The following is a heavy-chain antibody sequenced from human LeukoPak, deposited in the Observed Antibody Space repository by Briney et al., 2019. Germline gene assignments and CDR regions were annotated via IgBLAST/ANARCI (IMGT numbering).Heavy chain of an antibody. CDR1: GFTFSSYA. Sequence: PGGSLRLSCAASGFTFSSYAMSWVRQAPGKGLEWVSAISGSGGSTYYAGSVKGRFTISRDNSKNTLYLQMNSLRTEDTALYYCAKDDYYYDSSGYYPTFDYWGQGTLVTVSS. CDR3: AKDDYYYDSSGYYPTFDY. D-gene: IGHD3-22*01. CDR2: ISGSGGST. V-gene: IGHV3-23*01. J-gene: IGHJ4*02.